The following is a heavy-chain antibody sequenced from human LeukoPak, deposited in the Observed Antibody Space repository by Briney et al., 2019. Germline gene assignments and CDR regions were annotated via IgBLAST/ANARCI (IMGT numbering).Heavy chain of an antibody. CDR3: AKRLSPAYDSSGLYYYGMDV. D-gene: IGHD3-22*01. Sequence: GRSLRLSCAASGFTFSSYGMHWVRQAPGKGLEWVAVISYDGSNKHYADSVKGRFTISRDNSKNTLYLQMNSLRAEDTAVYYCAKRLSPAYDSSGLYYYGMDVWGQGTTVTVSS. CDR1: GFTFSSYG. CDR2: ISYDGSNK. V-gene: IGHV3-30*18. J-gene: IGHJ6*02.